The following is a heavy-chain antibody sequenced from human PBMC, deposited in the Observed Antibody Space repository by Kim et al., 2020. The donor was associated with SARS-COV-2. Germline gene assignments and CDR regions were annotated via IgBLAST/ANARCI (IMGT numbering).Heavy chain of an antibody. J-gene: IGHJ4*02. V-gene: IGHV3-21*01. CDR3: ASLTYYYDSSGYKRDG. D-gene: IGHD3-22*01. Sequence: DTMKGHFTISRDNAKNSLELQMNSLRAEDTAVYYCASLTYYYDSSGYKRDGWSQGTLVTVSS.